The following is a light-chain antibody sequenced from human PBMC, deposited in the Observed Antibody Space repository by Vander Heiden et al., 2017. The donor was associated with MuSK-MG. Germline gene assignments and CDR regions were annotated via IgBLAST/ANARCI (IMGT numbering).Light chain of an antibody. J-gene: IGKJ1*01. CDR2: GAS. CDR3: QQYNNWPPWT. V-gene: IGKV3-15*01. CDR1: QRVSSN. Sequence: ELVMTQSPATLSVSPGDRATLSCRASQRVSSNFAWYQQKPGQAPRLLIYGASTRATGIPARFSGSGSGTDFTLTISSLQSEDFAVYYCQQYNNWPPWTFGQGTKVEIK.